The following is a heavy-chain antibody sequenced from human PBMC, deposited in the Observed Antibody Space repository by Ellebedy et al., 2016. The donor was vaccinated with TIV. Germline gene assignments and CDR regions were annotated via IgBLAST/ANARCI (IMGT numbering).Heavy chain of an antibody. CDR3: ARVVGLLVYMDV. CDR2: INHSGST. D-gene: IGHD2-15*01. J-gene: IGHJ6*03. V-gene: IGHV4-34*01. CDR1: GGSISSGGYY. Sequence: SETLSLXXAVSGGSISSGGYYWSWIRQPPGKGLEWIGEINHSGSTNYNPSLKSRVTISVDTSKNQFSLKLSSVTAADTAVYYCARVVGLLVYMDVWGKGTTVTVSS.